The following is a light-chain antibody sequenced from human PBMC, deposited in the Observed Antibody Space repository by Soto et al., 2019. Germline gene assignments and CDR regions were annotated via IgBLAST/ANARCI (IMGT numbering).Light chain of an antibody. Sequence: DIQLTQSPSSLSASVGDKVTITCRASQSIRRYLNWVQQKPGKAPKLLIYDASSLQTGVPSRFSGSGSGTDFSRTISSLQPEEFATYYCQQSYSTPPWTFGQGTKVEIK. CDR3: QQSYSTPPWT. CDR1: QSIRRY. J-gene: IGKJ1*01. V-gene: IGKV1-39*01. CDR2: DAS.